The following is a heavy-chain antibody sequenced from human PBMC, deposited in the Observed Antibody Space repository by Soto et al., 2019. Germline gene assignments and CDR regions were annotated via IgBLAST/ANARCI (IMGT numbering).Heavy chain of an antibody. D-gene: IGHD3-10*01. J-gene: IGHJ6*03. CDR2: INHSGST. CDR3: ARGITMVRGVIRPYYYYYMDV. Sequence: PSETLSLTCAVYGGSFSGNYWSWIRQPPGKGLEWIGEINHSGSTNYNPSLKSRVTISVDTSKNQFSLKLSSVTAADTAVYYCARGITMVRGVIRPYYYYYMDVWGKGTTVTVSS. V-gene: IGHV4-34*01. CDR1: GGSFSGNY.